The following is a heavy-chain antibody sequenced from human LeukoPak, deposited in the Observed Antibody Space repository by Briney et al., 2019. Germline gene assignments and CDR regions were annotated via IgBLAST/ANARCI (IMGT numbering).Heavy chain of an antibody. D-gene: IGHD6-13*01. CDR3: AKPGYSSSWYKGYYFDY. CDR1: GFTFSSHA. J-gene: IGHJ4*02. CDR2: ISGSGGST. V-gene: IGHV3-23*01. Sequence: GGSLRLSCAASGFTFSSHAMSWVRQAPGKGLEWVSAISGSGGSTYCADSVKGRFTISRDNSKNTLYLQMNSLRAEDTAVYYCAKPGYSSSWYKGYYFDYWGQGTLVTVSS.